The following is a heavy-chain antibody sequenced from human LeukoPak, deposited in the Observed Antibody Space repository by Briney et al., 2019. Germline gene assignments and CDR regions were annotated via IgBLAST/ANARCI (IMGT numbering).Heavy chain of an antibody. CDR2: IYTSGST. CDR1: GGSIRSYY. CDR3: ARDLVTTGYYYYMDV. J-gene: IGHJ6*03. V-gene: IGHV4-4*08. D-gene: IGHD4-11*01. Sequence: PSETLSLTCTVSGGSIRSYYWSWIRQPPGKGLEWIGRIYTSGSTNYNPSLKSRVTISVDTSKNQFSLKLSSVTAADTAVYYCARDLVTTGYYYYMDVWGKGTTVTISS.